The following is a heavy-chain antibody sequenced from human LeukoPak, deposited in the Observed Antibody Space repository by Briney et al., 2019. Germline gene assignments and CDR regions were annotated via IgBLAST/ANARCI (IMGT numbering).Heavy chain of an antibody. CDR1: GFTFDDYA. CDR2: ISWNSGSI. Sequence: PGRSLRLSCAASGFTFDDYAMHWVRQAPGKGLEWVSGISWNSGSIGYADSVKGRFTISRDNAKNSLYLQMNSLRAEDTALYYCAKDMEYYDSSGGFDYWGQGTLVTVSS. V-gene: IGHV3-9*01. D-gene: IGHD3-22*01. J-gene: IGHJ4*02. CDR3: AKDMEYYDSSGGFDY.